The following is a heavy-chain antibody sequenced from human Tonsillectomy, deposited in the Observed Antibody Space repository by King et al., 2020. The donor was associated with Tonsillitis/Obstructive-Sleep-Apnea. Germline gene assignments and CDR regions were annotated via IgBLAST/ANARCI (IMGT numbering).Heavy chain of an antibody. V-gene: IGHV2-5*02. CDR1: GFSLNTYGVG. J-gene: IGHJ4*02. CDR2: IYWDDDK. CDR3: AHTDKRGYHPFDY. D-gene: IGHD3-3*01. Sequence: TLKESGPTLVKPTQTLTLTCTFSGFSLNTYGVGVGWLPQPPGKALEWLALIYWDDDKRSIPTLKSRCTNTKNTSKNQVRLTMTNMDPVDTATYYCAHTDKRGYHPFDYWGQGTLVTVSS.